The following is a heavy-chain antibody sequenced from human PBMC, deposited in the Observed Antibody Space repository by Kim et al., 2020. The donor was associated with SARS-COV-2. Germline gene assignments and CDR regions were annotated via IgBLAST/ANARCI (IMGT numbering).Heavy chain of an antibody. D-gene: IGHD3-16*01. CDR2: IWYDGSNK. J-gene: IGHJ6*02. Sequence: GGSLRLSCAASGFTFSSYGMHWVRQAPGKGLEWVAVIWYDGSNKYYADSVKGRFTISRDNSKNTLYLQMNSLRAEDTAVYYCARGGGGDDYYGMDVWGQGTTVTVSS. V-gene: IGHV3-33*01. CDR1: GFTFSSYG. CDR3: ARGGGGDDYYGMDV.